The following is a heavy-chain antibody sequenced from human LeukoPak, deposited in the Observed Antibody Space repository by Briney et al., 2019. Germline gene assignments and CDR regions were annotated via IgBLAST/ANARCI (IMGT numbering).Heavy chain of an antibody. J-gene: IGHJ4*02. Sequence: PGGSLRLSCAASGVMFSNFGMSWVRQAPGKGLEWVSSMSGSGATTHYADSVKGRFTISRDISKNMLYLQLNSLRAEDTAVYYCAKGRTGYGDSSDVDYWGQGTLVTVSS. CDR3: AKGRTGYGDSSDVDY. CDR1: GVMFSNFG. D-gene: IGHD4-17*01. CDR2: MSGSGATT. V-gene: IGHV3-23*01.